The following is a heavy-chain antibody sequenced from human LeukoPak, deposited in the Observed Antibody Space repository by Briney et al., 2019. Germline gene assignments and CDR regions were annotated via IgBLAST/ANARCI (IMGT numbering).Heavy chain of an antibody. CDR1: GGSISNYY. Sequence: PSETLSLTCTVSGGSISNYYWSWIRQPPGKGLEWIGYIYYSGSTNYNPSLKSRVTISVDTSKNQFSLKLSSVTAADTAVYYCARGGPRITIFGVVIGGYYFDYWGQGTLVTVSS. J-gene: IGHJ4*02. V-gene: IGHV4-59*12. CDR2: IYYSGST. D-gene: IGHD3-3*01. CDR3: ARGGPRITIFGVVIGGYYFDY.